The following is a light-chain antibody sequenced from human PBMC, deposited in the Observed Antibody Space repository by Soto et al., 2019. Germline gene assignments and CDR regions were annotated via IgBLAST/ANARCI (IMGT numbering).Light chain of an antibody. CDR1: SSDVGGYNF. V-gene: IGLV2-8*01. Sequence: QSVLTQPPSASGSPGQSVTISCTGTSSDVGGYNFVSWYQQHPGKAPKLIISEVSKRPSGVPDRFFGSKSGNTASLTVSGLQAEDEADYYCSAYAGSSNGVFGTGTKLTVL. CDR2: EVS. CDR3: SAYAGSSNGV. J-gene: IGLJ1*01.